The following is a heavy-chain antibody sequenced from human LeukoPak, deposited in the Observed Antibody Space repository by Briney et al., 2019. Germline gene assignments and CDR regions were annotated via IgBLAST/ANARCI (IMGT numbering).Heavy chain of an antibody. V-gene: IGHV3-74*01. CDR1: GFTFSSYW. CDR2: INSDGSST. J-gene: IGHJ3*02. Sequence: GGSLRLSCAASGFTFSSYWMHWIRQAPGKGLVWVSRINSDGSSTSYADSVKGRFTISRDNAKNTLWLQMNSLRAEDTAVYYCAKDLEKYSGSYLGAFDIWGQGTMVTVSS. D-gene: IGHD1-26*01. CDR3: AKDLEKYSGSYLGAFDI.